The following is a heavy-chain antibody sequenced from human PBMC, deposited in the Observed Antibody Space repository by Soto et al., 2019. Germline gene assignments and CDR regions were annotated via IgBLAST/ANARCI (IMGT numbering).Heavy chain of an antibody. CDR2: IIPIFGTA. Sequence: SVKVYCKASGGTFSSYAISWVRQAPGQGLEWMGGIIPIFGTANYAQKFQGRLSITRDTSANTAYMDLSSLISEDTAVYYCAKGGFSAYDFYPWGLGTLVTVSS. V-gene: IGHV1-69*05. J-gene: IGHJ5*02. CDR3: AKGGFSAYDFYP. D-gene: IGHD5-12*01. CDR1: GGTFSSYA.